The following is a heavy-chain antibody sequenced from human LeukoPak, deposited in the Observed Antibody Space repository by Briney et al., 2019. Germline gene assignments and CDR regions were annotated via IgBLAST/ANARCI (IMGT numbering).Heavy chain of an antibody. CDR3: ARTMTTGTTHGELDF. D-gene: IGHD4-17*01. Sequence: ASVKVSRKASGYTFSNYVLTWVRQAPGQGLEWMGRISTYTGNSNYAQKFQDRVTMTTDTSTSTAYMELRNLSSDDTAVYYCARTMTTGTTHGELDFWGQGTLVTVSS. J-gene: IGHJ4*02. CDR1: GYTFSNYV. V-gene: IGHV1-18*01. CDR2: ISTYTGNS.